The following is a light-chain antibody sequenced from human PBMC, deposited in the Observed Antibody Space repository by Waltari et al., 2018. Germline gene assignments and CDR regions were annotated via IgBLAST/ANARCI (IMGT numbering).Light chain of an antibody. CDR1: QSVLYNTNKKNS. V-gene: IGKV2D-29*01. CDR3: MQSIQFPLT. J-gene: IGKJ4*01. Sequence: DIVMTQSPDSLTVSLGERATINCRSSQSVLYNTNKKNSVAWYLQKPGETPQVLIYEVSNRFSGVQDRFSGSGSGTDFTLKISRVEAEDVGLYYCMQSIQFPLTFGGGTKVEIK. CDR2: EVS.